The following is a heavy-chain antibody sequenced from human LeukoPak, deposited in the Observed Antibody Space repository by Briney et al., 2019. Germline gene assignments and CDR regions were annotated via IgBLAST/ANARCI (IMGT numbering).Heavy chain of an antibody. Sequence: GGSLRLSCAASGFTFSTYWMTWVRQAPEKGLEWVANMKQDGSETYYVDSVKGRFTISRDNAKNSLYLQMNSLRAEDTAMYYCARSANQGGVWVWGQGTLVTVSS. CDR3: ARSANQGGVWV. CDR1: GFTFSTYW. V-gene: IGHV3-7*01. J-gene: IGHJ4*02. D-gene: IGHD3-16*01. CDR2: MKQDGSET.